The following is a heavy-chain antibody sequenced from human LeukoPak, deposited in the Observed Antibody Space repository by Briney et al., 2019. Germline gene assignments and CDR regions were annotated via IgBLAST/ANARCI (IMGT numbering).Heavy chain of an antibody. CDR3: ARRSIVARRVYYFDY. D-gene: IGHD6-6*01. CDR2: ISGSSGST. Sequence: GGSLRLSRAASGFTFSSYAMSWVRQAPGKGLEWVSAISGSSGSTYYADSVKGRFTISRDNAKNSLYLQMNSLRDEDTAMYFCARRSIVARRVYYFDYWGQGTLVTVSS. V-gene: IGHV3-23*01. J-gene: IGHJ4*02. CDR1: GFTFSSYA.